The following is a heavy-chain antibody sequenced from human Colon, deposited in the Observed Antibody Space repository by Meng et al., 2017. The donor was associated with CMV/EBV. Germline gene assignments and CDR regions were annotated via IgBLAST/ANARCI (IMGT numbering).Heavy chain of an antibody. CDR3: VVKGSAWFDY. CDR2: MNAEGTSK. D-gene: IGHD2-21*01. V-gene: IGHV3-74*01. J-gene: IGHJ4*02. Sequence: GESLKISCAASGFSFTSYWMHWVRQAPGKGLVWISGMNAEGTSKNNADSGKGRFTIARDNARNTLYLQMNSLRGDDTAVYYCVVKGSAWFDYWGQGTLVTVSS. CDR1: GFSFTSYW.